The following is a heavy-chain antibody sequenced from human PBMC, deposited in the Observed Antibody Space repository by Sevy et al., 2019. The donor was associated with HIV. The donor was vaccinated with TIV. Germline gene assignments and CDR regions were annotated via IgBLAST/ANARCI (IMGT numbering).Heavy chain of an antibody. Sequence: GGSLRLSCAASGFTFSKYSMSWVRQPPGKGREWVSTLSFGCGEINYADSVKGRFTISRDNSKSSAYLQMNNLRPEDTAVYYCAGEGCTKPHDYWGQGTLVTVSS. CDR1: GFTFSKYS. V-gene: IGHV3-23*01. D-gene: IGHD2-8*01. CDR3: AGEGCTKPHDY. CDR2: LSFGCGEI. J-gene: IGHJ4*02.